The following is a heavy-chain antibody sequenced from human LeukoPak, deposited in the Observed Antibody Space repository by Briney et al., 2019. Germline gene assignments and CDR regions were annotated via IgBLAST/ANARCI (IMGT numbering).Heavy chain of an antibody. Sequence: PSQTLSLTCTVSGVSISSGSYYWRWLRQPAGKGLEWIGRIYTSGSTNYNPSLKSRVTMSVDTSKNRFSLKLSSVTAADTAVYYCARDTYYYDSSGYYVFDYWGQGTLVTVSS. J-gene: IGHJ4*02. CDR1: GVSISSGSYY. CDR2: IYTSGST. D-gene: IGHD3-22*01. CDR3: ARDTYYYDSSGYYVFDY. V-gene: IGHV4-61*02.